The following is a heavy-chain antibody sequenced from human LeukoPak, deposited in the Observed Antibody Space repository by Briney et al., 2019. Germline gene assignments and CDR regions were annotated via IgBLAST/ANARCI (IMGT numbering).Heavy chain of an antibody. CDR3: ARAIDSSGWGTYYFDY. Sequence: SETLSLTCAVSGGSISRGGYSWSWIRQPPGKGLEWIGYIYHSGSTYYNPSLKSRVTISVDRSKNQFSLKLSSVTAADTAVYYCARAIDSSGWGTYYFDYWGQGTLVTVSS. CDR1: GGSISRGGYS. D-gene: IGHD6-19*01. CDR2: IYHSGST. J-gene: IGHJ4*02. V-gene: IGHV4-30-2*01.